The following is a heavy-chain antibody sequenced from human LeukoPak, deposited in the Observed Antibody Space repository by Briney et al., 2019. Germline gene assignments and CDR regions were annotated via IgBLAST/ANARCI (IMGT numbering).Heavy chain of an antibody. V-gene: IGHV3-11*01. CDR1: GFTFSDYY. CDR2: ISSSGSTI. Sequence: AGGSLRLSCAASGFTFSDYYMSWIRQAPGKGLEWVSYISSSGSTIYYADSVKGRFTISRDNAKNSLYLQVNSLRAEDTAVYYCASSLSFFRWFAPWGQGTLVTVSS. D-gene: IGHD3-16*02. J-gene: IGHJ5*02. CDR3: ASSLSFFRWFAP.